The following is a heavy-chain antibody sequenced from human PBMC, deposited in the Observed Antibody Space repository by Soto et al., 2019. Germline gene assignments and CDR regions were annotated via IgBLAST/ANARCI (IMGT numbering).Heavy chain of an antibody. D-gene: IGHD2-2*01. Sequence: SETLSLTCTVSGGSISSYYWSWIRQPPGKGLEWIGYIYYSGSTNYNPSLKSRVTISVDTSKNQFSLKLSSVTAADTAVYYCARDKEYCSSTSCLNWFDPWGQGTLVTVSS. J-gene: IGHJ5*02. CDR1: GGSISSYY. V-gene: IGHV4-59*01. CDR3: ARDKEYCSSTSCLNWFDP. CDR2: IYYSGST.